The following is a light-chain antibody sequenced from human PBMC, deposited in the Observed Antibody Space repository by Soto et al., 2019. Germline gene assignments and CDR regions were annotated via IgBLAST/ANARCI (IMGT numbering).Light chain of an antibody. CDR1: QSVGSNY. CDR3: QQYAMAPLT. Sequence: EIVLTQSPATLSLSPGERATLSCRASQSVGSNYLAWYQQKPGQAPRLLIYGASSRATGITDRFSGSGSGTDFTLTISRLEPEDFAVYYCQQYAMAPLTFGGGTKVDI. CDR2: GAS. V-gene: IGKV3-20*01. J-gene: IGKJ4*01.